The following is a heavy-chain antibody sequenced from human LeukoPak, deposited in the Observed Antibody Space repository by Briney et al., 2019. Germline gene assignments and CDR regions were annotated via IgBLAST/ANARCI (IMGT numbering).Heavy chain of an antibody. V-gene: IGHV3-11*01. D-gene: IGHD5-24*01. CDR2: SSSSRTI. CDR3: ARTGRNNYFDS. Sequence: GSLRLSCAASGFTFSDSYMSWIRQAPGEGLDWLACSSSSRTIYYAESVRGRFTISRDNAKNSLSLQLNSLRPEDTAVYYCARTGRNNYFDSWGQGTLVTVSS. J-gene: IGHJ5*01. CDR1: GFTFSDSY.